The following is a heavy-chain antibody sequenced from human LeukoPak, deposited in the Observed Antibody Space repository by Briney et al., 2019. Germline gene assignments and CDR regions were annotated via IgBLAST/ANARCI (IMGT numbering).Heavy chain of an antibody. Sequence: SQTLSLTCAISGDSVSSNSVTWNGIRQSPSRGLEWLGRTYYRSTWYNDYAVSVRGQITVNPDTSKNQFSLHLNSVTPEDTAVYYCARRLTQYDCFDPWGQGILVTVSS. D-gene: IGHD2-2*01. CDR1: GDSVSSNSVT. CDR2: TYYRSTWYN. V-gene: IGHV6-1*01. J-gene: IGHJ5*02. CDR3: ARRLTQYDCFDP.